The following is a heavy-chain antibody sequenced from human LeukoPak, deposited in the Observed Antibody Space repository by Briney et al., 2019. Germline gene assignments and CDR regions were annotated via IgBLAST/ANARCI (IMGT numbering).Heavy chain of an antibody. J-gene: IGHJ4*02. D-gene: IGHD4-17*01. CDR3: ARLIGDYPYYFDY. CDR1: GYSISSGYY. Sequence: PSETLSLTCAVSGYSISSGYYWGWIRQPPGKGLEWIGSIYHSGSTYYNPSLKSRVTIPVDTSKNQFSLKLSSVTAADTAVYYCARLIGDYPYYFDYWGQGTLVTVSS. CDR2: IYHSGST. V-gene: IGHV4-38-2*01.